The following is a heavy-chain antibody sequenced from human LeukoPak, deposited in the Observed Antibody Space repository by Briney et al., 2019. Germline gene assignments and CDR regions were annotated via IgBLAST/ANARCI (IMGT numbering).Heavy chain of an antibody. D-gene: IGHD2-2*01. CDR3: ARDALSREYQPLSDYYYYGMDV. CDR2: INPNSGGT. J-gene: IGHJ6*02. CDR1: GYTFTSYA. Sequence: ASVKVSCKASGYTFTSYAMNWVRQSPGQGLEWMGWINPNSGGTNYAQKFQGWVTMTRDTSISTAYMELSRLRSDDTAVYYCARDALSREYQPLSDYYYYGMDVWGQGTTVTVSS. V-gene: IGHV1-2*04.